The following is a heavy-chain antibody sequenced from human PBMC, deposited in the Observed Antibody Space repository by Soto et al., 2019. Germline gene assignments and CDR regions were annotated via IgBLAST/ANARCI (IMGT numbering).Heavy chain of an antibody. CDR1: GGSLSSFY. CDR3: ARVHKEELVTVPAAHLDH. CDR2: IYHSGTT. D-gene: IGHD2-2*01. V-gene: IGHV4-59*01. J-gene: IGHJ4*01. Sequence: QVRLQASGPGLVKSSETLSLTCTVSGGSLSSFYWGCIRRPPGKGLQWSGYIYHSGTTRYNSSLKGRVTMSVDSSKDELSLKLTSVTAADTATYYCARVHKEELVTVPAAHLDHWGHGTLVTVAS.